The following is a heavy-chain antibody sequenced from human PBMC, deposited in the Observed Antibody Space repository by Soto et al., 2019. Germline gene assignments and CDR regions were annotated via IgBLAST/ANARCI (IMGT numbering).Heavy chain of an antibody. D-gene: IGHD4-17*01. CDR1: GGSISSGGYS. J-gene: IGHJ4*02. CDR3: ASLMTTVTGQTFDY. CDR2: IYHSGST. V-gene: IGHV4-30-2*01. Sequence: QLQLQESGSGLVKPSQTLSLTCAVSGGSISSGGYSWSWIRQPPGKGLEWIGYIYHSGSTYYNPSLKSRVTISVDRAKNQCSLKLSSVTAADTAVYYCASLMTTVTGQTFDYWGQGTLVTVSS.